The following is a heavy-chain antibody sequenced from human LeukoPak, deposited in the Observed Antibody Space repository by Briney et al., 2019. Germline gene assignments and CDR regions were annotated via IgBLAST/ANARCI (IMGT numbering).Heavy chain of an antibody. Sequence: PGGSLRLSCAASGFTFSSYAMHWVRQAPGKGLEWVAVISYDGSNKYYADSVKGRFTISRDNSKNTLYLQMNSLRAEDTAVYYCAGDGTLPPDYYYMDVWGKGTTVTVSS. V-gene: IGHV3-30*01. CDR3: AGDGTLPPDYYYMDV. CDR1: GFTFSSYA. J-gene: IGHJ6*03. D-gene: IGHD1-26*01. CDR2: ISYDGSNK.